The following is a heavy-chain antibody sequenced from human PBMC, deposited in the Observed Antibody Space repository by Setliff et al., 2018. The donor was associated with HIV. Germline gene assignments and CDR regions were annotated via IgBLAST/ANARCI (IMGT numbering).Heavy chain of an antibody. CDR1: GGSISSSSYH. CDR2: IYYSGST. D-gene: IGHD4-17*01. CDR3: ARPLMTTVVSVCAFDI. Sequence: SETLSLTCTVSGGSISSSSYHWGWIRQPPGKGLEWIGSIYYSGSTYYNPSLKSRVTISVDTSKNQFSLKLSSVTAADTAVYYCARPLMTTVVSVCAFDIWGQGTMVTVSS. V-gene: IGHV4-39*01. J-gene: IGHJ3*02.